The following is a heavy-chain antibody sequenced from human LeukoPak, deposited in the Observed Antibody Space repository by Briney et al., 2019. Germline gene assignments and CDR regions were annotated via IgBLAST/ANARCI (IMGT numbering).Heavy chain of an antibody. J-gene: IGHJ6*02. V-gene: IGHV3-23*01. Sequence: PGGSLRLSCAASGFTFSSYAMSWVRQAPGKGLEWVSGISGSGDNTYYADSVKGRFTISRDNSKNTLYLQMNSLRAEDTAVYYCARDSGFWTPYGMDVWGQGTTVTVSS. CDR3: ARDSGFWTPYGMDV. CDR1: GFTFSSYA. CDR2: ISGSGDNT. D-gene: IGHD3/OR15-3a*01.